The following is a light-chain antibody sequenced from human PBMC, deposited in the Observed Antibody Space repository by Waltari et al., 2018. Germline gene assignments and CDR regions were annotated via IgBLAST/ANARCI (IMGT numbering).Light chain of an antibody. CDR3: CSYAGTNILGI. V-gene: IGLV2-11*01. CDR2: DVT. J-gene: IGLJ2*01. Sequence: QSALTQPRSVSGSPGQSVTISCTGTRSVVGGYNFVSWYQQHPGKAPKLMIYDVTKGPSGVPDRCSGSKSGNTASLLTSGLQAEDEADYYCCSYAGTNILGIFGGGTKLTVL. CDR1: RSVVGGYNF.